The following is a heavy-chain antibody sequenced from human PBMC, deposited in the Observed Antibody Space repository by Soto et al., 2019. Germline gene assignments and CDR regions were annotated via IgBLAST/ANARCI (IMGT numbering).Heavy chain of an antibody. J-gene: IGHJ5*02. CDR3: ASSTMVGGVIKHNWFAP. D-gene: IGHD3-10*01. CDR1: GDSVSSNSAA. V-gene: IGHV6-1*01. Sequence: PSQTLSLTCAISGDSVSSNSAAWNWTRQSPSRGLEWLGRTYYRSKWYNDYAVSVKSRITINPDTSKNQFSLQLNSVTPEDTAVYYCASSTMVGGVIKHNWFAPWGQGTLVTVSS. CDR2: TYYRSKWYN.